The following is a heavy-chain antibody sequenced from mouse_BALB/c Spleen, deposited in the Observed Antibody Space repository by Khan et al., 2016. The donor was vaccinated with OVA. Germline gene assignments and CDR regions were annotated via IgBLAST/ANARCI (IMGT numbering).Heavy chain of an antibody. CDR2: ISSSGST. Sequence: KLEVSGPGLVKPSQSLSLTCTVTGYSITSDYAWNWIRQFPGNKLEWMGYISSSGSTNYNPALKSRISITRDTSKNQFFLQLNSVTTEETATYYCARDGSRYNYAMDYWGQGTSVTVSS. CDR1: GYSITSDYA. D-gene: IGHD2-3*01. CDR3: ARDGSRYNYAMDY. J-gene: IGHJ4*01. V-gene: IGHV3-2*02.